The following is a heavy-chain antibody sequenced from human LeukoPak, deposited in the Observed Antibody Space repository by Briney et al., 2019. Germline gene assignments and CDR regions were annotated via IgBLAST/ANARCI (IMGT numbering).Heavy chain of an antibody. J-gene: IGHJ4*02. CDR2: IYTSGST. V-gene: IGHV4-4*09. Sequence: SEALSLTCTVSGGSIRSYYWSWLRPPPGKGLEWIGYIYTSGSTNYNPSLKSRVTISVDTSKNQFSLKLSSVTAADTAVYYCARQRDDILTGYSYYFDYWGQGPLVTVSS. CDR3: ARQRDDILTGYSYYFDY. CDR1: GGSIRSYY. D-gene: IGHD3-9*01.